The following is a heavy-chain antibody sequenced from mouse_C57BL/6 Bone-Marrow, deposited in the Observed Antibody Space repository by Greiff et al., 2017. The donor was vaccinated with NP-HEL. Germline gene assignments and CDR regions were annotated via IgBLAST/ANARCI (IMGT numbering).Heavy chain of an antibody. CDR1: GFTFSDYG. V-gene: IGHV5-17*01. Sequence: EVKLVESGGGLVKPGGSLKLSCAASGFTFSDYGMHWVRQAPEKGLEWVAYISSGSSTIYYADTVKGRFTLSRDNAKNTLFLQMTSLRSEDTAMYYCARTTMITTRYFDVWGTGTTVTVSS. J-gene: IGHJ1*03. CDR3: ARTTMITTRYFDV. D-gene: IGHD2-4*01. CDR2: ISSGSSTI.